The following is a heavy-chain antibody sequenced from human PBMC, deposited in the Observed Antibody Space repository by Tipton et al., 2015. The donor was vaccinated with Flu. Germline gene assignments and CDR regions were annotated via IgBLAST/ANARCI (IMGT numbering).Heavy chain of an antibody. CDR2: IYSTGMT. V-gene: IGHV4-61*02. CDR3: ARERLGEYNSAGYPES. Sequence: TLSLTCTVSGGSISSSSYYWSWIRQPAGKGLEWIGRIYSTGMTKYNPSLKSQVTISLDTSKNQFSLRLNSVSAADTAVYFCARERLGEYNSAGYPESWGQGTLVTVSP. J-gene: IGHJ5*02. D-gene: IGHD2/OR15-2a*01. CDR1: GGSISSSSYY.